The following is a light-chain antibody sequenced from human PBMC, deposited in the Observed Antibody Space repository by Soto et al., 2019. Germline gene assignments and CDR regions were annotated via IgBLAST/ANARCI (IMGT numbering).Light chain of an antibody. Sequence: AIQMTQSPSSLSASVGDRVTITCRASQGIKNDLGWYQQKPGRAPKLLIYVASNLQSGVPSRFSGSGSGTDFTLTISSLQPEDFATYYCQQYNSYSTTFGQGTKVDIK. CDR3: QQYNSYSTT. J-gene: IGKJ1*01. CDR2: VAS. V-gene: IGKV1-6*01. CDR1: QGIKND.